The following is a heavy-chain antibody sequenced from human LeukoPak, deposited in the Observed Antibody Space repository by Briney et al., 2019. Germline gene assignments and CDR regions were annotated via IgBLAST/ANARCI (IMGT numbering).Heavy chain of an antibody. D-gene: IGHD4-17*01. V-gene: IGHV3-23*01. Sequence: GGTLRLSCAASGFTFSSYGMSWVRQAPGKGLEWVSAISGSGGSTYYADSVKGRFTISRDNSKNTLYLQMNSLRAEDTAVYYCAKGWNGGDYVFGWFDPCGQGTLVTVSS. CDR2: ISGSGGST. CDR1: GFTFSSYG. CDR3: AKGWNGGDYVFGWFDP. J-gene: IGHJ5*02.